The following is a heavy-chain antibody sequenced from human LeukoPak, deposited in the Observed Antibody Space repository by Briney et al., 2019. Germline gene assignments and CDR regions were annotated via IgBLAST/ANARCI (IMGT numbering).Heavy chain of an antibody. CDR1: GFTFGDYS. D-gene: IGHD3-10*01. CDR2: IRSKTYDGTT. J-gene: IGHJ6*03. Sequence: PGGSLRLSCTASGFTFGDYSMNWVRQAPGKGLEWVGFIRSKTYDGTTEYAASVKGRFTISRDDSKNTLYLQMNSLKTEDTAVYYCTTLLWFGDLRDMDVWGKGTTVTVSS. CDR3: TTLLWFGDLRDMDV. V-gene: IGHV3-49*04.